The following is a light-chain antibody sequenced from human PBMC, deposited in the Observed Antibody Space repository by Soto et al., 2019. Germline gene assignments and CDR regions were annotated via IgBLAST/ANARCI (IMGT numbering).Light chain of an antibody. CDR2: WAS. CDR1: QNILYSPNNKNS. V-gene: IGKV4-1*01. CDR3: LQYYNLYT. Sequence: DIVMTQSPDSLTVPLGERATISCKSSQNILYSPNNKNSLAWYQQKPGQPPKLLISWASTRASGVPDRLSGSGSGTDFSLTISSLQGEDVAVYYCLQYYNLYTFGQGTKLEI. J-gene: IGKJ2*01.